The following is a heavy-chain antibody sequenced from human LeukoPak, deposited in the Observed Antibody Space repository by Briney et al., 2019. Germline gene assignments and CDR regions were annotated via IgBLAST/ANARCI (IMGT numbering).Heavy chain of an antibody. V-gene: IGHV3-23*01. Sequence: GGSLRLSCAASGLTFSNYAMSWVRQAPGKGLEWVSAISAGSTYYADSVKGRFTISRDNPKITLYLQMNSLRAEDTAVYYCAKLGIAVAGGDAFDIWGQGTMVTVSS. CDR3: AKLGIAVAGGDAFDI. D-gene: IGHD6-19*01. J-gene: IGHJ3*02. CDR2: ISAGST. CDR1: GLTFSNYA.